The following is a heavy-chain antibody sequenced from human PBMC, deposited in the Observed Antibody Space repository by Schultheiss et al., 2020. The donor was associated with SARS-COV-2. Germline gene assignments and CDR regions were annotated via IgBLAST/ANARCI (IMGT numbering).Heavy chain of an antibody. CDR1: GGSISSGGYS. CDR2: IYHSGST. V-gene: IGHV4-30-2*01. J-gene: IGHJ4*02. D-gene: IGHD2-15*01. Sequence: SETLSLTCAVSGGSISSGGYSWSWIRQPPGKGLEWIGYIYHSGSTYYNPSLKSRVTISVDTSKNQFSLKLSSVTAADTAVYYCARGRRLRPFDYWGQGTLVTVSS. CDR3: ARGRRLRPFDY.